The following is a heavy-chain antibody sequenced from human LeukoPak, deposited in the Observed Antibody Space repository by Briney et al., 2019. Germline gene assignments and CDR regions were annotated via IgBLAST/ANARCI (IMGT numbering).Heavy chain of an antibody. Sequence: PGGSLRLSCAASGFTFTTYCMSWVRQAPGKGLEWVANIKQDGTEKYYVDSVKGRFTISRDNAKKSLYLEMNSLRAEDTAVYYCARDCLGAEYDYWGQGTLVSVSS. CDR1: GFTFTTYC. V-gene: IGHV3-7*01. D-gene: IGHD3-16*01. CDR3: ARDCLGAEYDY. CDR2: IKQDGTEK. J-gene: IGHJ4*02.